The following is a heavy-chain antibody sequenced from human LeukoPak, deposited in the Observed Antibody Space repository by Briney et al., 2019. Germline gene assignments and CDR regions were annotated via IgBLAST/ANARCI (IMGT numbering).Heavy chain of an antibody. CDR3: AREGYSYGRTPVTHFDY. J-gene: IGHJ4*02. D-gene: IGHD5-18*01. CDR2: IYTSGST. Sequence: SETLSLTCTVSGGSISSYYWSWIRQPAGKGLEWIRRIYTSGSTNYNPSLKSRVTMSVDTSKNQFSLKLSSVTAADTAVYYCAREGYSYGRTPVTHFDYWGQGTLVTVSS. V-gene: IGHV4-4*07. CDR1: GGSISSYY.